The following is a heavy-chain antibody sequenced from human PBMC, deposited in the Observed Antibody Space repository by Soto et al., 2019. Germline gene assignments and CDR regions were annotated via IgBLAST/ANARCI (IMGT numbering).Heavy chain of an antibody. CDR3: AKDQGASMVISSFDY. CDR1: GFTFSSYG. V-gene: IGHV3-30*18. Sequence: QVQLVESGGGVVQPGRSLRLSCAASGFTFSSYGMHWVRQAPGKGLEWVAVISYDGSNKYYADSVKGRFTISRDNSKNTLYLKMNSLRAEDTAVYYCAKDQGASMVISSFDYWGQGTLVTVSS. J-gene: IGHJ4*02. D-gene: IGHD5-18*01. CDR2: ISYDGSNK.